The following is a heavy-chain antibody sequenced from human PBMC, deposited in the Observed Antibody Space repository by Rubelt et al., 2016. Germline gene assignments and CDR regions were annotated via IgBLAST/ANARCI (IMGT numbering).Heavy chain of an antibody. CDR3: AREGPHYGLDV. J-gene: IGHJ6*02. CDR2: IYYSGNT. CDR1: GGSISSGGYY. Sequence: QVQLQESGPGLVKPSQTLSLTCTVSGGSISSGGYYWSWIRQHPGKGLEWIGNIYYSGNTYYNPSLKSRLIISVDTSKNQFSLKLTSVTAADTAVYYCAREGPHYGLDVWGQGTTVTVSS. V-gene: IGHV4-31*03.